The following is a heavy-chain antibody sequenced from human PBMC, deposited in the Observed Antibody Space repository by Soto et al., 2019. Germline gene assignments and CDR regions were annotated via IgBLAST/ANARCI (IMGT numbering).Heavy chain of an antibody. Sequence: QVTLKESGPVLVNPTETLTLTCTVSGFSLSNARMGVSWIRQPPGKALEWLAHIFSNDEKSYSTSLKSRLTISKDTSKSQVVLTMTNMDPVDTATYYCARIITGTTFSYYYYGMDVWGQGTTVTVSS. CDR1: GFSLSNARMG. CDR3: ARIITGTTFSYYYYGMDV. J-gene: IGHJ6*02. V-gene: IGHV2-26*01. CDR2: IFSNDEK. D-gene: IGHD1-7*01.